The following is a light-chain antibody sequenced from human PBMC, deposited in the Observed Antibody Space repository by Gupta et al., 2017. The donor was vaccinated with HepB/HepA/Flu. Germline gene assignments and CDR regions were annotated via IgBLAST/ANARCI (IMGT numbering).Light chain of an antibody. Sequence: SYEPPQPPSLPVTPGQTASITCSGDGLTKQYAYWYQQKPGQVPVLVMSKDSERPSGIPERFSGASSGTTVTLTISGVQAEDEADYHCQSADSIGSYVFFGGGTKLTVL. CDR3: QSADSIGSYVF. J-gene: IGLJ2*01. CDR1: GLTKQY. CDR2: KDS. V-gene: IGLV3-25*03.